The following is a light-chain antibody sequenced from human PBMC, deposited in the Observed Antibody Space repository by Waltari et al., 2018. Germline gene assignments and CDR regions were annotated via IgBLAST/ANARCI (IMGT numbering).Light chain of an antibody. Sequence: EIVFTQSPGTLSLSPGERATTSCRASQNVSNMLAWYQQKPGQAPRLLIYDTSNRATGIPARFSGSGSGTDFTLTISSLEPEDFAVYYCQQRSNWPPTFGQGTKVEI. V-gene: IGKV3-11*01. CDR3: QQRSNWPPT. CDR2: DTS. J-gene: IGKJ1*01. CDR1: QNVSNM.